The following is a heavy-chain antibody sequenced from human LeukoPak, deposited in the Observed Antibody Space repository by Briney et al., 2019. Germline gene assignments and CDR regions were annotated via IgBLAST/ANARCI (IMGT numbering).Heavy chain of an antibody. CDR2: IKQDGSEK. V-gene: IGHV3-7*05. CDR3: ARVSPQGSLTGYYYFDY. Sequence: GRSLRLSCAASGFTFSSYEMNWVRQAPGKGLEWVANIKQDGSEKYYVDSVKGRFTISRDNAKNSLYLQMNSLRAEDTAVYYCARVSPQGSLTGYYYFDYWGQGTLVAVSS. D-gene: IGHD3-9*01. CDR1: GFTFSSYE. J-gene: IGHJ4*02.